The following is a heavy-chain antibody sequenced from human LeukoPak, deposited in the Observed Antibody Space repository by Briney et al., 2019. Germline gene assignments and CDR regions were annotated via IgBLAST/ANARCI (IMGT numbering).Heavy chain of an antibody. D-gene: IGHD3-10*01. CDR2: INGDGSTT. CDR3: ATVRSGSWDWFDP. V-gene: IGHV3-74*01. J-gene: IGHJ5*02. CDR1: GFTFSSYW. Sequence: PGGSLRLSCAGSGFTFSSYWMHWVRQAPGKGLVWVSRINGDGSTTTYVDSVKGRFTIYRDNAKNTVYLQMNSLRVEDTAVYYCATVRSGSWDWFDPWGQGTLVTVSS.